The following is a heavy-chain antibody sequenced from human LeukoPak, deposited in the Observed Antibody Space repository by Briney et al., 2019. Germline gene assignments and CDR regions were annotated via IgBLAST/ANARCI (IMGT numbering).Heavy chain of an antibody. J-gene: IGHJ6*02. CDR2: IRGDGEGT. Sequence: GGSLRLSCAASGFTLDDYTMHWVRQAPGKGLEWVSVIRGDGEGTYYAFSVEGRFTISRDNSKNSLYLQLASLRTEDTALYYCPKDFSRSWWFGMDVWGQGITVTVSS. CDR1: GFTLDDYT. V-gene: IGHV3-43*01. D-gene: IGHD6-13*01. CDR3: PKDFSRSWWFGMDV.